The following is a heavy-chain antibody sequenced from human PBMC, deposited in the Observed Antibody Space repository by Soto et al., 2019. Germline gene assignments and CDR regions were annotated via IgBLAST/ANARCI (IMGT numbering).Heavy chain of an antibody. J-gene: IGHJ5*02. V-gene: IGHV1-8*01. CDR1: GYTFTSYD. Sequence: ASVKVSCKASGYTFTSYDINWVRQATGQGLEWMGWMNPNSGNTGYAQKFQGRVTMTRNTSISTAYMELSSLRSEDTAVYYCARGDREYSSGWRLGWFDPWGQGTLVTVSS. CDR2: MNPNSGNT. D-gene: IGHD6-19*01. CDR3: ARGDREYSSGWRLGWFDP.